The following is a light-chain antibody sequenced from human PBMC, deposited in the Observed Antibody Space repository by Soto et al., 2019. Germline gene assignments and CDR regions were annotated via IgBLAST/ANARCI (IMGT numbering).Light chain of an antibody. J-gene: IGLJ1*01. CDR2: DVS. V-gene: IGLV2-14*03. Sequence: QSVLTQPAYVSGAPGHSLTISCTGTSSDIGGYNYVSWYQHHPGKAPKLMIYDVSNRPSGVSNRFSGSKSGNTASLTISGLQPEDEADYYCSSYTTSNTRQIVFGTGTKVTVL. CDR1: SSDIGGYNY. CDR3: SSYTTSNTRQIV.